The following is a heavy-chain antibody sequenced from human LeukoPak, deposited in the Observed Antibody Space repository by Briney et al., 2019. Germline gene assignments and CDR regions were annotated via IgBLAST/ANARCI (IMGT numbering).Heavy chain of an antibody. CDR1: GFTFSSYA. V-gene: IGHV3-30*04. J-gene: IGHJ4*02. Sequence: PGRSLRLSCAASGFTFSSYAMHWVRQAPGKGLEWVAVISYDGSNKYYADSVKGRFTISRDNSKNTLYLQMNSLRAEDTAVYYCARGDCSSTSRSADYWGQGTLVTVSS. CDR3: ARGDCSSTSRSADY. CDR2: ISYDGSNK. D-gene: IGHD2-2*01.